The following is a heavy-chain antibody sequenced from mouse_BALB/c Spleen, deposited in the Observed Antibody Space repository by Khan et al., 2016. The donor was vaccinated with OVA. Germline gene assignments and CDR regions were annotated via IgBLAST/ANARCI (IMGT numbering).Heavy chain of an antibody. CDR2: ISSAGTFT. CDR1: GFTFSTYG. V-gene: IGHV5-6*01. Sequence: EVELVESGGDLVKPGGSLKLSCAASGFTFSTYGMSWVRQTPDKRLEWVATISSAGTFTYYPDSVKGRFTISRDNAKTTLYLQVNSLRSEDTAMXYCARHWVGIMDYWGQGTSLTVSS. CDR3: ARHWVGIMDY. D-gene: IGHD1-1*01. J-gene: IGHJ4*01.